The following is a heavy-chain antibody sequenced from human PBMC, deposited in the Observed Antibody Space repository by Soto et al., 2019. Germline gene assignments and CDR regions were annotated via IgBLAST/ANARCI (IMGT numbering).Heavy chain of an antibody. CDR1: GGSFSGYY. V-gene: IGHV4-34*01. Sequence: SETLSLTCAVYGGSFSGYYWSWIRQPPGKGLEWIGEINHSGSTNYNPSLKSRVTISVDTSKNQFSLKLSSVTAADTAVYYCARASTYYDFWSGYQNNWFDPWGQGTLVTVSS. J-gene: IGHJ5*02. CDR3: ARASTYYDFWSGYQNNWFDP. D-gene: IGHD3-3*01. CDR2: INHSGST.